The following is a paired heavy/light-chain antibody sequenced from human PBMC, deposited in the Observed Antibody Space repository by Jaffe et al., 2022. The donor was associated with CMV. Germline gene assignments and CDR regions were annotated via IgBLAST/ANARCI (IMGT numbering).Heavy chain of an antibody. J-gene: IGHJ6*02. CDR3: ARVAPHRLRFLEWHSGGPETGYYYYGMDV. V-gene: IGHV1-2*02. CDR1: GYTFTGYY. D-gene: IGHD3-3*01. Sequence: QVQLVQSGAEVKKPGASVKVSCKASGYTFTGYYMHWVRQAPGQGLEWMGWINPNSGGTNYAQKFQGRVTMTRDTSISTAYMELSRLRSDDTAVYYCARVAPHRLRFLEWHSGGPETGYYYYGMDVWGQGTTVTVSS. CDR2: INPNSGGT.
Light chain of an antibody. CDR1: QGISSW. Sequence: DIQMTQSPSSVSASVGDRVTITCRASQGISSWLAWYQQKPGKAPKLLIYAASSLQSGVPSRFSGSGSGTDFTLTISSLQPEDFATYYCQQANSFLSWTFGQGTKVEIK. CDR2: AAS. CDR3: QQANSFLSWT. V-gene: IGKV1-12*02. J-gene: IGKJ1*01.